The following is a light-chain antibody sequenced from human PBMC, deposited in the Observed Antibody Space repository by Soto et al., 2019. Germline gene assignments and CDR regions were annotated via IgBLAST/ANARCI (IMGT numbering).Light chain of an antibody. Sequence: DIQMTQSPSSLSSSVGDRVTITCRATESISRDLNWYQQKTGKAPKLLIYAASSLQSGVPSRFSGSGSGTDFTLTISSLQSEDFATYYCQQSYSTPYTFGQGTKLEIK. CDR1: ESISRD. J-gene: IGKJ2*01. V-gene: IGKV1-39*01. CDR2: AAS. CDR3: QQSYSTPYT.